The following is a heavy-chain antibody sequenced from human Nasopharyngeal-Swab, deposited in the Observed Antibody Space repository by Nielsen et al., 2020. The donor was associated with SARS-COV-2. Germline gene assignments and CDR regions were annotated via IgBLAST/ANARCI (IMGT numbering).Heavy chain of an antibody. V-gene: IGHV3-48*04. CDR1: GLTFSPYT. Sequence: GESLKISCATSGLTFSPYTMTWVRQAPGKGLQWISYITSGNSVQYADSVRGRFTISRDNAKNSLYLQMNSLTAEDTAVYYCARERGGGYGVYWGQGTLVTVSS. CDR2: ITSGNSV. D-gene: IGHD5-12*01. CDR3: ARERGGGYGVY. J-gene: IGHJ4*02.